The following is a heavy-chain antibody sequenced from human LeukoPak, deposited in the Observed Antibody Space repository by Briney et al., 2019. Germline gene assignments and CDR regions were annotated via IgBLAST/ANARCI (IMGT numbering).Heavy chain of an antibody. CDR3: AGGEFWSGYYSDDY. Sequence: PSETLSLTCTVSGGSISSYYWSWIRQPAGRGLEWIGRIYTSGSTNYNPSLKSRVTMSVDTSKNQFSLKLSSVTAADTAVYYCAGGEFWSGYYSDDYWGQGTLVTVSS. D-gene: IGHD3-3*01. CDR1: GGSISSYY. CDR2: IYTSGST. V-gene: IGHV4-4*07. J-gene: IGHJ4*02.